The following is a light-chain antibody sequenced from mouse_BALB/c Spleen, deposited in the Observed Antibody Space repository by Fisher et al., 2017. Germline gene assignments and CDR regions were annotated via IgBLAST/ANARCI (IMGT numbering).Light chain of an antibody. V-gene: IGKV4-61*01. CDR1: SSVSY. Sequence: IVMTQTTAIMSASPGEKVTISCSASSSVSYMYWYQQKPGSSPKPWIYRTSNLASGVPARFSGSGSGTSYSLTISRVEAEDAATYYCQQWSSNPLTFGAGTKLELK. J-gene: IGKJ5*01. CDR3: QQWSSNPLT. CDR2: RTS.